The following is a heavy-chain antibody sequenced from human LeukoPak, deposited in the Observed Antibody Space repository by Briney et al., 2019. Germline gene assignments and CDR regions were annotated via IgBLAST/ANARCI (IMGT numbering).Heavy chain of an antibody. V-gene: IGHV3-48*03. D-gene: IGHD3-10*01. J-gene: IGHJ4*02. Sequence: GGSLRLSCAASGFTFSSYEMNWVRQAPGKGLEWVSYISSSGSTIYYADSVKGRFTISRDNAKNSLYLQMNSLRAEDTAVYYCARGTGSGSYSAGSPDDWGQGTLVTVSS. CDR1: GFTFSSYE. CDR3: ARGTGSGSYSAGSPDD. CDR2: ISSSGSTI.